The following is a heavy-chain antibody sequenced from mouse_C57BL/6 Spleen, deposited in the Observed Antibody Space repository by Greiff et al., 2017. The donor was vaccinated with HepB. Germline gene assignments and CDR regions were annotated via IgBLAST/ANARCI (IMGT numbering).Heavy chain of an antibody. Sequence: VKLVESGAELVKPGASVKLSCKASGYTFTSYWMHWVKQRPGQGLEWIGMIHPNSGSTNYNEKFKSKATLTVDKSSSTAYMQLSSLTSEDSAVYYCARPYSNSLFAYWGQGTLVTVSA. J-gene: IGHJ3*01. CDR1: GYTFTSYW. V-gene: IGHV1-64*01. CDR3: ARPYSNSLFAY. CDR2: IHPNSGST. D-gene: IGHD2-5*01.